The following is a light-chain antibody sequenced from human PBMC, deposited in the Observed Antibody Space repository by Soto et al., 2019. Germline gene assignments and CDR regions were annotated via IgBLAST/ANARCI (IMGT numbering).Light chain of an antibody. V-gene: IGKV3-20*01. Sequence: EFVVTQSPGTLSLSPGERATLSCRASQSVSSTFLAWYQQKPGQPPTLLIYGASTRGTGIPDRFSGSGSGTDFTLTISGLEPEDFAVNYFLHYGSSPPLTFGGGTKVQIK. CDR2: GAS. CDR3: LHYGSSPPLT. J-gene: IGKJ4*01. CDR1: QSVSSTF.